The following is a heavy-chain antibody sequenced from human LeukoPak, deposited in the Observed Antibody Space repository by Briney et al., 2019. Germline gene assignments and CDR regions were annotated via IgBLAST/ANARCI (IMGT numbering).Heavy chain of an antibody. CDR3: ARGASSGWYRTIYYFDY. D-gene: IGHD6-19*01. J-gene: IGHJ4*02. V-gene: IGHV1-24*01. CDR2: FDPEDGET. Sequence: ASVKVSCKVSGYTLTELSMHWVRQAPGKGLEWMGGFDPEDGETIYAQKFQGRVTMTEDTSTDTAYMELSSLRSEDTAVYYCARGASSGWYRTIYYFDYWGQGTLVTVSS. CDR1: GYTLTELS.